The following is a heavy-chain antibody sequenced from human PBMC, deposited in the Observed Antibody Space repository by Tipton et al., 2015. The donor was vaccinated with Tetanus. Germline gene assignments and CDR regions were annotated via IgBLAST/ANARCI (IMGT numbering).Heavy chain of an antibody. Sequence: MQLVQSGGEVKKPGESLKISYKGSGYIFNNYWIGWVRQKPGKGLEWMGIIYPGDSDTRYSPSFQGQVTISVDKSINTAYLQWSGLKASDTSVFYCARAHCTDGVCNFDFWGQGALVTVAS. J-gene: IGHJ4*02. V-gene: IGHV5-51*01. CDR3: ARAHCTDGVCNFDF. D-gene: IGHD2-8*01. CDR2: IYPGDSDT. CDR1: GYIFNNYW.